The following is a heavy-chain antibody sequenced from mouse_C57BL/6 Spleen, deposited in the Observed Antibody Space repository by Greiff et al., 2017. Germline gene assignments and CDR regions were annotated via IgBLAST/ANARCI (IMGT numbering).Heavy chain of an antibody. CDR1: GYSITSGYY. Sequence: DVQLQESGPGLVKPSQSLSLTCSVTGYSITSGYYWNWIRQFPGNKLEWMGYISYDGSNNYNPSLKNRISITRDTSKNQFFLKLNSVTTEDTATXYCARVDGYDNYFDKWGQGTTLPVSS. J-gene: IGHJ2*01. V-gene: IGHV3-6*01. CDR3: ARVDGYDNYFDK. CDR2: ISYDGSN. D-gene: IGHD2-2*01.